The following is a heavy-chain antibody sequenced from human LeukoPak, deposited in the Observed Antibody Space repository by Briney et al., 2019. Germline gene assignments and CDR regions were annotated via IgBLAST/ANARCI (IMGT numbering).Heavy chain of an antibody. V-gene: IGHV4-59*12. D-gene: IGHD3-10*01. Sequence: SETLSLTCNVSGVSTSSDYWTWIRQTPGKGLEWIGHKYYGGDSNYNPSLRSRATISVDTSKNQFSLRLSSVTAADTAVYYCARPRYGSGSLDSWGQGTLVTVSS. CDR1: GVSTSSDY. CDR2: KYYGGDS. J-gene: IGHJ4*02. CDR3: ARPRYGSGSLDS.